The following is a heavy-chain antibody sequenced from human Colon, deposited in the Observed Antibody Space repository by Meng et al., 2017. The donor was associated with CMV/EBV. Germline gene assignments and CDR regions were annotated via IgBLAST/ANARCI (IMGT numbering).Heavy chain of an antibody. V-gene: IGHV3-73*01. CDR2: IRTKANDYAT. J-gene: IGHJ6*02. CDR3: TSLDSGYVGLDV. Sequence: GESLKISCAASGFTFSGSAMHWVRQAPGKGLEWVGCIRTKANDYATTYGESVKGRFTISRDDSKNTAYLQMNSLKPEDTAVYYCTSLDSGYVGLDVWGQGTTVTVSS. CDR1: GFTFSGSA. D-gene: IGHD5-12*01.